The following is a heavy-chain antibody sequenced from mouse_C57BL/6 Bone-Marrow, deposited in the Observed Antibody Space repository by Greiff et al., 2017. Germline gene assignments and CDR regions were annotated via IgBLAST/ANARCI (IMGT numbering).Heavy chain of an antibody. CDR3: STDYGSSYPALVAY. V-gene: IGHV14-4*01. D-gene: IGHD1-1*01. J-gene: IGHJ3*01. Sequence: VQLQQSGAELVRPGASVKLSCTASGFNFKDDYMHWVKQRPEQGLEWIGWIDPENGDIEYASKFQGKSTITADTSSNTAYLQLSRLTSEDTAVYCCSTDYGSSYPALVAYWGQGTLVTVSA. CDR2: IDPENGDI. CDR1: GFNFKDDY.